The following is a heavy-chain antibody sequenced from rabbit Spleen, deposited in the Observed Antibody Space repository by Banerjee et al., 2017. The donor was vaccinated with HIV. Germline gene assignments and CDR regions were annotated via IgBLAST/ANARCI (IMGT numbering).Heavy chain of an antibody. D-gene: IGHD5-1*01. CDR1: GFSFSSSDY. J-gene: IGHJ4*01. V-gene: IGHV1S40*01. Sequence: QSLEESGGGLVQPEGSLTLTCKASGFSFSSSDYMCWVRQAPGKGLEWIACIYPGSSGSTYSATWAKGRFTISKTSSTPVTLQMTSLTAADTATYFCARGSGVGVDGWVDYFDLWGPGTLVTVS. CDR2: IYPGSSGST. CDR3: ARGSGVGVDGWVDYFDL.